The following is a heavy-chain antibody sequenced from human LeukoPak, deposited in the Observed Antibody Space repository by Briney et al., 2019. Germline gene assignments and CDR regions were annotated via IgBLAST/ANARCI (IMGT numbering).Heavy chain of an antibody. D-gene: IGHD7-27*01. CDR1: GFTFSLHD. V-gene: IGHV3-48*02. CDR3: ARGGTGTYLEY. CDR2: ISRRSTSI. J-gene: IGHJ4*02. Sequence: GGSLRLSCAASGFTFSLHDMSWVRQAPGKGLEWISYISRRSTSIYCGDSVKGRFTISRDNAENTLYLQMSSLRDDDTAVYYCARGGTGTYLEYWGQGTLVTVSS.